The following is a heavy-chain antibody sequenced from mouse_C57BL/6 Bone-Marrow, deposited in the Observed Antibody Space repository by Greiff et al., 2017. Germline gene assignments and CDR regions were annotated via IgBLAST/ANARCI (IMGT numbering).Heavy chain of an antibody. CDR3: ARTYYSNYGYFDY. Sequence: EVKLMESGGGLVKPGGSLKLSCAASGFTFSDYGMHWVRQAPEKGLEWVAYISSGSSTIYYADTVKGRFTISRDKAKNTLFLQMTSLRSEDTAMYYCARTYYSNYGYFDYWGQGTTLTVSS. D-gene: IGHD2-5*01. J-gene: IGHJ2*01. CDR2: ISSGSSTI. V-gene: IGHV5-17*01. CDR1: GFTFSDYG.